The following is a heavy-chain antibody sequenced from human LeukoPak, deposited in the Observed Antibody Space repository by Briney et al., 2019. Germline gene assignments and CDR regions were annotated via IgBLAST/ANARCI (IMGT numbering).Heavy chain of an antibody. D-gene: IGHD3-22*01. V-gene: IGHV4-59*01. CDR2: IYYSGGT. CDR1: GGSISSYY. CDR3: ARMRYYYDSSGSPAFDY. Sequence: KTSETLSLTCTVSGGSISSYYWSWIRQPPGKGLEWIGYIYYSGGTNYNPSLKSRVTISVDTSKNQFSLKLSSVTAADTAVYYCARMRYYYDSSGSPAFDYWGQGTLVTVSS. J-gene: IGHJ4*02.